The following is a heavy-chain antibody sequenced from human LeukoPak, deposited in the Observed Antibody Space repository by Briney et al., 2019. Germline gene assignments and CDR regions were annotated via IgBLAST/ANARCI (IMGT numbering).Heavy chain of an antibody. D-gene: IGHD2-2*01. CDR2: INTNTGNP. V-gene: IGHV7-4-1*02. CDR1: GYTFTSYA. J-gene: IGHJ6*03. Sequence: ASVKVSCKASGYTFTSYAMNRVRQAPGQGLEWMGWINTNTGNPTYAQGFTGRFVFSLDTSVSTAYLQISSLKAEDTAVYYCARETSHPSDIVVVPAAIGAKYYYYYYMDVWGKGTTVTISS. CDR3: ARETSHPSDIVVVPAAIGAKYYYYYYMDV.